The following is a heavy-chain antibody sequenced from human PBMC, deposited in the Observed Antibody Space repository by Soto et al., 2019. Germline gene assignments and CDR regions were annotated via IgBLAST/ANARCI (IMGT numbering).Heavy chain of an antibody. CDR2: ISAYNGNT. CDR3: ARDKGDCSGSYYGY. J-gene: IGHJ4*02. D-gene: IGHD3-10*02. V-gene: IGHV1-18*01. CDR1: GYTFTSYG. Sequence: QVQLVQSGAEVKKPGASVKVSCKASGYTFTSYGISWVRQAPGQGLEWMGWISAYNGNTNYAQKLQDRVTMTTDTATRTAYTELRSLRSDDTAVYYCARDKGDCSGSYYGYWGQGTLVTVSS.